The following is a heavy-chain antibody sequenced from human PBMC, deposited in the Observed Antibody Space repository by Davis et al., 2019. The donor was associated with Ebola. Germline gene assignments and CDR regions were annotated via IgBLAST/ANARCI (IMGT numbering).Heavy chain of an antibody. Sequence: AASVKVSCKASGYTFTSYGISWVRQAPGQGLEWLGWISAYNGNTNYAQKFQGRVTITADESTSTAYMELRSLRSDDTAVYYCARWEGYYDFWSGHQIGYFDYWGQGTLVTVSS. J-gene: IGHJ4*02. V-gene: IGHV1-18*01. CDR3: ARWEGYYDFWSGHQIGYFDY. CDR1: GYTFTSYG. CDR2: ISAYNGNT. D-gene: IGHD3-3*01.